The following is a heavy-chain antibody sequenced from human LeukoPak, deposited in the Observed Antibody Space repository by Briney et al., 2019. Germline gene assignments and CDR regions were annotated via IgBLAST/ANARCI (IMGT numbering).Heavy chain of an antibody. CDR3: ARDGGLSGHFDY. CDR2: IYYSGST. Sequence: SETLSLTCTVSGGSISSYYWSWIRQPPGKGLEWIGYIYYSGSTNYSPSLKSRVTISVDTSKNQFSLKLSSVTAADTAVYYCARDGGLSGHFDYWGQGTPVTVSS. CDR1: GGSISSYY. D-gene: IGHD3-3*01. J-gene: IGHJ4*02. V-gene: IGHV4-59*01.